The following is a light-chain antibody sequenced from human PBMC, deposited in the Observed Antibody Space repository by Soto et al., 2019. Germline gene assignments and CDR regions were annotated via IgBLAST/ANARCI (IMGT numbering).Light chain of an antibody. J-gene: IGKJ1*01. V-gene: IGKV1-6*01. Sequence: AIQMTQSPSSLSASVGDRVTITCRASQGIGNDLGWYQQKPRPVPKLLLDAASGLQSGVPSRFSGSASGTDFTLTISSLQPDDLATYYCLQDHLYPWTFGQGTKVEIK. CDR3: LQDHLYPWT. CDR2: AAS. CDR1: QGIGND.